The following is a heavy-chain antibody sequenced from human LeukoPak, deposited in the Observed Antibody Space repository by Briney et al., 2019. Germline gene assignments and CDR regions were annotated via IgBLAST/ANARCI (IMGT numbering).Heavy chain of an antibody. CDR2: ISSGSSYI. Sequence: LGGSLRLSCAASGFTFSSYSMNWVRQAPGKGLEWVSSISSGSSYIYYADSVKGRFTISRDNAKNSLYLQMNSLRAEDTAVYYCARARSSYGYGDAFDIWGQGTMVTVSS. J-gene: IGHJ3*02. CDR3: ARARSSYGYGDAFDI. CDR1: GFTFSSYS. V-gene: IGHV3-21*01. D-gene: IGHD5-18*01.